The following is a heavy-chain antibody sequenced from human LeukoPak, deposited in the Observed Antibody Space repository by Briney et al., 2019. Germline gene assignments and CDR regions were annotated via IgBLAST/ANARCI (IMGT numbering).Heavy chain of an antibody. CDR1: GITFSSYA. D-gene: IGHD3-10*01. J-gene: IGHJ5*02. Sequence: GGSLRLSCAVSGITFSSYAMHWVRQAPGKGLEWVAVISYDGSNKDYADSVRGRFTISRDNSKNTLYLQMNSLRAEDTAVYYCARVIWFGELGGWFDPWGQGTLVTVSS. CDR2: ISYDGSNK. V-gene: IGHV3-30-3*01. CDR3: ARVIWFGELGGWFDP.